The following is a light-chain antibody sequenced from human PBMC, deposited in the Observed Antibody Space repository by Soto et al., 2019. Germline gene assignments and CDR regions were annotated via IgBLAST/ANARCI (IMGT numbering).Light chain of an antibody. CDR1: SSNIGSNT. V-gene: IGLV1-44*01. CDR3: AAWDDRLNGVV. Sequence: QSVLTQPPSASGTPGQRVTISCSGSSSNIGSNTVNWYQQLPGTAPKLLIYSNNHRPSGVPDRFAGSKSGTSASLAISGLQSEDEADYSCAAWDDRLNGVVFGGGTKLTVL. CDR2: SNN. J-gene: IGLJ2*01.